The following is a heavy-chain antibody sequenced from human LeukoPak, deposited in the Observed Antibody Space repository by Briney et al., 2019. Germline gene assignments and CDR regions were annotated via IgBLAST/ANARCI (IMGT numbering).Heavy chain of an antibody. CDR1: GGSFSGYY. V-gene: IGHV4-34*01. CDR2: INHSGST. CDR3: ATGHTWNYLRAFDI. D-gene: IGHD1-7*01. Sequence: PSETLSLTCAVYGGSFSGYYWSWLRQPPGKGLEWIGEINHSGSTNYNPSLKSRVTISVDTSKNQFSLHLHSVTPEDTAVYYCATGHTWNYLRAFDIWGQGTVVTVSS. J-gene: IGHJ3*02.